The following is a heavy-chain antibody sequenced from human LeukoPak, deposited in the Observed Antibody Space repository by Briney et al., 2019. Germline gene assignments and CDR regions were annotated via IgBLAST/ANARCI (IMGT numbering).Heavy chain of an antibody. CDR2: IIPIFGTA. CDR1: GGTFSSYA. CDR3: ATYGGYRDFDY. Sequence: ASVKVSCKASGGTFSSYAISWVRQAPGQGLEWMGGIIPIFGTANYAQKFQGRVTIAADESTSTAYMELSSLRSEDTAVYYCATYGGYRDFDYWGQGTLVTVSS. D-gene: IGHD4-17*01. V-gene: IGHV1-69*13. J-gene: IGHJ4*02.